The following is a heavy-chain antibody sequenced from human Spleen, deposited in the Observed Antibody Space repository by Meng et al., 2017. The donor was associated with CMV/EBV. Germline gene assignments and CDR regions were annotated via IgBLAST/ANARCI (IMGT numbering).Heavy chain of an antibody. J-gene: IGHJ5*02. CDR2: IYYSGST. Sequence: LQRSGPGLVKPPDPLSLNCTVSGCSYRSSCVDWRWIRQHPGKGLEWIGYIYYSGSTYYNPSLRSRVAITIDTSKNQFSLKLTSVTAADTAVYFCVRTNYGDYNWFDPWGQGTLVTVSS. V-gene: IGHV4-31*03. CDR3: VRTNYGDYNWFDP. CDR1: GCSYRSSCVD. D-gene: IGHD4-17*01.